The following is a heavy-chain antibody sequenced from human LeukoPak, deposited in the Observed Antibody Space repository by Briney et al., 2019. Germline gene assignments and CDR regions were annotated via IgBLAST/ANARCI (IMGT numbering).Heavy chain of an antibody. D-gene: IGHD6-13*01. CDR3: ATKTQIAAADHNWFDP. Sequence: SETPSLTCAVYGGSFSGYYWSWIRQPPGKGLEWIGEINHSGSTNYNPSLKSRVTISVDTSKNQFSLKLSSVTAADTAVYYCATKTQIAAADHNWFDPWGQGTLVTVSS. V-gene: IGHV4-34*01. CDR2: INHSGST. CDR1: GGSFSGYY. J-gene: IGHJ5*02.